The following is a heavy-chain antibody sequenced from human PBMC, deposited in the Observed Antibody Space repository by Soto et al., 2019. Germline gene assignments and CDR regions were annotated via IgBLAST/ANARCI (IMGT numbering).Heavy chain of an antibody. V-gene: IGHV1-69*01. CDR3: XXGSCSSTSCYIDRYGXDV. J-gene: IGHJ6*02. Sequence: QVQLVQSGAEVKKPGSSVKVSCKASGGTFSSYAISWVRQAPGQGLEWMGGIIPIFGTANYAQKFQGRVTITADESTSTAYMELSSMRAEDKAVYYXXXGSCSSTSCYIDRYGXDVWGQGTTVXVSS. D-gene: IGHD2-2*02. CDR2: IIPIFGTA. CDR1: GGTFSSYA.